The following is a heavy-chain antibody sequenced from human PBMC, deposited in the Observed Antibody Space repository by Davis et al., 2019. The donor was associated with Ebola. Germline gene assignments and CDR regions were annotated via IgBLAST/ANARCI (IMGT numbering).Heavy chain of an antibody. CDR1: GFTLSSYW. J-gene: IGHJ4*02. V-gene: IGHV3-74*01. D-gene: IGHD5-24*01. CDR3: IRVAWGYNTFGY. CDR2: INNDGSQT. Sequence: GESLKISCAASGFTLSSYWMHWVRQAPGKGLEWVSDINNDGSQTNYADPVKGRSSSSRDNARNTLYLAMNSLRVEDTAVYYCIRVAWGYNTFGYWGQGTLVTVSS.